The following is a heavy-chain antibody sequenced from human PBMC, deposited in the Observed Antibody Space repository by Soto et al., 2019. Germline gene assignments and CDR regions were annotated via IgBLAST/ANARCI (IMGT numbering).Heavy chain of an antibody. CDR3: ARREDTFDF. CDR1: GVSIINNY. Sequence: SETLSLTCAVSGVSIINNYWTWIRQPAGKGLEWLGRVYSSGRTTYNPSLKSRLTMSVDTSKNQFSLHLGSVTAADTAVYYCARREDTFDFWGQGMLVTVSS. CDR2: VYSSGRT. V-gene: IGHV4-4*07. J-gene: IGHJ4*02.